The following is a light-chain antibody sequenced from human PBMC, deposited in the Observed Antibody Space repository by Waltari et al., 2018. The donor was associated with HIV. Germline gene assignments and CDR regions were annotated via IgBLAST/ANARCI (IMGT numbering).Light chain of an antibody. V-gene: IGLV3-1*01. CDR1: VWGDKY. CDR3: QAWGSTTSGV. CDR2: QDN. Sequence: SYDATQPPSVPVSPGPTASTTCPVYVWGDKYTCWYQQKPGQSPLLVIYQDNKRPSGIPERFSGSSSGHTATLTISGTLPMDEADYYCQAWGSTTSGVFGRGTKLTVL. J-gene: IGLJ2*01.